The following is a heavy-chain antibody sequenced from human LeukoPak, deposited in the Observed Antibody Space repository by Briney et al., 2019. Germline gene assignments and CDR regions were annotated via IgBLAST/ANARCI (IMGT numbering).Heavy chain of an antibody. J-gene: IGHJ4*02. Sequence: GGSLRLSCAASGFTFSSYAMHWVRQAPGKGLEYVSVISSNGGSTYYANSVKGRFTISRDNSKNTLYLQMGSLRAEDMAVYYCARDLVGGYDSSATMGYWGQGTLVTVSS. V-gene: IGHV3-64*01. CDR2: ISSNGGST. CDR3: ARDLVGGYDSSATMGY. D-gene: IGHD3-22*01. CDR1: GFTFSSYA.